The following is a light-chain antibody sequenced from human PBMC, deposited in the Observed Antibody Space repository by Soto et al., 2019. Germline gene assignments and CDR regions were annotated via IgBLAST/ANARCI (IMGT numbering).Light chain of an antibody. CDR1: QGISSY. CDR2: AAS. Sequence: DIQLTQSPSFLSASGGDRVTITCRASQGISSYLAWYQQKPGKAPKLLMYAASTLQRGVPSRFSGSGSGTEFTLAISSLQPEDFAVYYCQQYGSSPRTFGQGTKVDIK. J-gene: IGKJ1*01. V-gene: IGKV1-9*01. CDR3: QQYGSSPRT.